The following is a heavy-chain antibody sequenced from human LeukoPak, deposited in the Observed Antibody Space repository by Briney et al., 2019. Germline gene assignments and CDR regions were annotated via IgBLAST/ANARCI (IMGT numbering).Heavy chain of an antibody. CDR2: IYYSGST. CDR3: ARGYSSGWYRFDP. J-gene: IGHJ5*02. V-gene: IGHV4-59*01. CDR1: GSSISSYY. D-gene: IGHD6-19*01. Sequence: KPSETLSLTCTVSGSSISSYYWSWIRQPPGKGLEWIGYIYYSGSTNYNPSLKSRVTISVDTPKNHFSLKLSSVTSADTAVYYCARGYSSGWYRFDPWGQGTLVTVSS.